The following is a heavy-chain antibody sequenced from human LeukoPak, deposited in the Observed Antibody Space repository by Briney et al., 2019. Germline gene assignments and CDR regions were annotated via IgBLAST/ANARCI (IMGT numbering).Heavy chain of an antibody. CDR1: AFTFSSYG. CDR3: ASEGRPYYYDSSGYFGY. V-gene: IGHV3-33*01. J-gene: IGHJ4*02. CDR2: ISFDGSNK. Sequence: GRSLRLSCAASAFTFSSYGMHWVRQAPRKGLERVAVISFDGSNKYYADSVKGRFTISRDNSKNTLYLQMNSLRAEDTAVYYCASEGRPYYYDSSGYFGYWGQGTLVTVSS. D-gene: IGHD3-22*01.